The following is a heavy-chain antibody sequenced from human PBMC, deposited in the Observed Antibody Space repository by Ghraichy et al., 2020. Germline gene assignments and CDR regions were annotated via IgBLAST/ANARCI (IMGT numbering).Heavy chain of an antibody. CDR1: GGSISSSSYY. D-gene: IGHD6-19*01. J-gene: IGHJ4*02. CDR3: ASQAVAGRRFDY. Sequence: SQTLSLTCTVSGGSISSSSYYWGWIRQPPGKGLEWIGSIYYSGSTYYNPSLKSRVTISVDTSKNQFSLKLSSVTAADTAVYYRASQAVAGRRFDYWGQGTLVTVSS. CDR2: IYYSGST. V-gene: IGHV4-39*01.